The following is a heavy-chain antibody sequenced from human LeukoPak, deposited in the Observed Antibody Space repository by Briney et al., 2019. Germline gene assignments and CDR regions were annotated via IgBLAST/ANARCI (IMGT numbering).Heavy chain of an antibody. J-gene: IGHJ4*02. CDR2: IYYSGST. Sequence: SQTLSLICTVSGGSISSGGYYWSWIRQHPGKGLEWIGYIYYSGSTYYNPSLKSRVTISVDTSKNQFSLKLSSVTAADTAVYYCARDGGRSSSSFRGAFDYWGQGTLVTVSS. CDR3: ARDGGRSSSSFRGAFDY. CDR1: GGSISSGGYY. D-gene: IGHD6-6*01. V-gene: IGHV4-31*03.